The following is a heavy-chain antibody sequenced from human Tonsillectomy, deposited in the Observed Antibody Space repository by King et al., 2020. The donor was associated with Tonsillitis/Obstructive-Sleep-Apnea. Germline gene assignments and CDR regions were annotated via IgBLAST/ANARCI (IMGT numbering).Heavy chain of an antibody. CDR2: IRSKAYGGTT. CDR1: GFTFGDYA. CDR3: TRDSPYGSYYDSAFDI. Sequence: VQLVESGGGLVQPGRSLRLSCTASGFTFGDYAMSWVRQAPGKGLEWVGFIRSKAYGGTTEYAASVKGRFTISRDDSKSIAYLQMNSLKTEDTAVYYCTRDSPYGSYYDSAFDIWGQGTMVTVSS. J-gene: IGHJ3*02. V-gene: IGHV3-49*04. D-gene: IGHD1-26*01.